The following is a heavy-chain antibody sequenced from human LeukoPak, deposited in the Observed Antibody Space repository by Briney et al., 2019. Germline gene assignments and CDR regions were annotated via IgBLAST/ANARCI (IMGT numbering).Heavy chain of an antibody. CDR2: IHYSGST. Sequence: PSETLSLTCSVSDNSISSFYWNWIRQPPGKGLEWIGNIHYSGSTNSNPSLKSRVTISVDTSKKQFSLKLSSMTAADTAVYYCARRRVAGTHFDYWGQGTLVTVSS. D-gene: IGHD6-19*01. CDR1: DNSISSFY. V-gene: IGHV4-59*08. CDR3: ARRRVAGTHFDY. J-gene: IGHJ4*02.